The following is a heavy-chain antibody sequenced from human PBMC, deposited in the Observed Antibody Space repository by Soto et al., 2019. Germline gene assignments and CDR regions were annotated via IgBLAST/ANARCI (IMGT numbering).Heavy chain of an antibody. Sequence: SETLSLPCTVSGGSISSASYYWSWVRQHPGKGMEWIGYIYYSGNTYYNPSLKSRVTISVDTSKNQFSLKLSSVTAADTAVYYCATIPTYYDILTGPDQRWGQGTRVTDS. J-gene: IGHJ4*02. D-gene: IGHD3-9*01. CDR1: GGSISSASYY. CDR3: ATIPTYYDILTGPDQR. CDR2: IYYSGNT. V-gene: IGHV4-31*03.